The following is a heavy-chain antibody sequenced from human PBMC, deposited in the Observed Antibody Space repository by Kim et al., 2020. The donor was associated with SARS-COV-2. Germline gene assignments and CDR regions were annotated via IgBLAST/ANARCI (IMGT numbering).Heavy chain of an antibody. D-gene: IGHD3-10*01. CDR2: IYYSGST. CDR3: ARDSLTILGGWGYGMDV. Sequence: SETLSLTCTVSGGSISSYYWSWIRQPPGKGLEWIGYIYYSGSTNYNPSLKSRVTISVDTSKNQFSLKLSSVTAADTAVYYCARDSLTILGGWGYGMDVWGQGTTVTVSS. CDR1: GGSISSYY. J-gene: IGHJ6*02. V-gene: IGHV4-59*01.